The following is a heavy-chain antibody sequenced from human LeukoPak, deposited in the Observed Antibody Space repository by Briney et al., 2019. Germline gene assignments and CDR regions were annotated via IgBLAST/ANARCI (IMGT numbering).Heavy chain of an antibody. D-gene: IGHD2-2*01. J-gene: IGHJ5*02. Sequence: ASVKVSCKASGGTFSSYAISWVRQAPGQGLEWMGGIIPIFGTANYAQKFQGRVTITADESTSTAYMELSSLRSEDTAVYYCARGKDCSSTSCNWFDPWGQGTLVTVSP. CDR2: IIPIFGTA. CDR3: ARGKDCSSTSCNWFDP. CDR1: GGTFSSYA. V-gene: IGHV1-69*13.